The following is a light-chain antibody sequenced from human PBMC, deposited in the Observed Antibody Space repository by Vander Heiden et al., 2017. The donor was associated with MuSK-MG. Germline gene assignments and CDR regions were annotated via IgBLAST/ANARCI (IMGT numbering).Light chain of an antibody. J-gene: IGLJ2*01. CDR3: AAWDDSLSAVV. CDR1: SSNIGSNY. CDR2: SNN. Sequence: QSVLTQPPSASGTPGQRVTISCSGSSSNIGSNYVYWYQQLPGTAPKLLIYSNNQRPSGVPDRFSGSKSGTSASLAISGLRSEDEADDDCAAWDDSLSAVVFGGGTKL. V-gene: IGLV1-47*02.